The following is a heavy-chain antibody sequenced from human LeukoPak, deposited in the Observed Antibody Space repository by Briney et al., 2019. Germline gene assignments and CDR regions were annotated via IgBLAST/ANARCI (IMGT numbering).Heavy chain of an antibody. Sequence: ASVKVSCKASGGTFSSYAISWVRQAPGQGLEWMGGITLYNGNTNYAQKLQGRVTMTTDTSTTTAYMELRSLRSDDTAVYYCAREMATIVNQFDYWGQGTLVTVSS. CDR1: GGTFSSYA. V-gene: IGHV1-18*01. CDR2: ITLYNGNT. CDR3: AREMATIVNQFDY. J-gene: IGHJ4*02. D-gene: IGHD5-24*01.